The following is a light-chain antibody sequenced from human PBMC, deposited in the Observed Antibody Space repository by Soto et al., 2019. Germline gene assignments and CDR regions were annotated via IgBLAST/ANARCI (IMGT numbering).Light chain of an antibody. CDR3: QQSHNWPRT. CDR1: PVLSTA. V-gene: IGKV3-11*01. CDR2: EAS. Sequence: IDLTPSPATLSLSPGYLATPSCRAHPVLSTALGWYHRKPAKAPKLLISEASNRATAIPARFSGSGSGTDCTLTISSLEPEDFAAYYCQQSHNWPRTFGQGTKVDI. J-gene: IGKJ1*01.